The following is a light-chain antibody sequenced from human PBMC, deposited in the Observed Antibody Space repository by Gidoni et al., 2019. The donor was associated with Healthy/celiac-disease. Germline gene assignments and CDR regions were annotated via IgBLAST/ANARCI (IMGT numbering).Light chain of an antibody. J-gene: IGLJ1*01. CDR1: NIGSKR. Sequence: SYVLTQPPSVSVAPGQTARITCGGNNIGSKRVHWYQQTPGQAPGLVVYDDSDRPSGIPERFSGSNSGNTATLTISRVEAGDEADYYCQVWDSSSDLYYVFGTGTKVTVL. CDR3: QVWDSSSDLYYV. V-gene: IGLV3-21*02. CDR2: DDS.